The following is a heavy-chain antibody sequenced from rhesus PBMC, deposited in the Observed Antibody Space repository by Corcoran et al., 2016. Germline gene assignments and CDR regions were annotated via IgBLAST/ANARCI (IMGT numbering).Heavy chain of an antibody. CDR1: GGSITNNL. CDR3: ARDMSGRKSDGLDS. D-gene: IGHD1-1*01. CDR2: ISGSSGST. J-gene: IGHJ6*01. Sequence: QLQLQESGPGLVKPSETLSLTCAVSGGSITNNLWNWIRQPHGKGLGWIGRISGSSGSTDYNPSLKSRVTISTDTSKNQFSLKFNSVTAADTAIYHCARDMSGRKSDGLDSWGQGVVVTVSS. V-gene: IGHV4-173*01.